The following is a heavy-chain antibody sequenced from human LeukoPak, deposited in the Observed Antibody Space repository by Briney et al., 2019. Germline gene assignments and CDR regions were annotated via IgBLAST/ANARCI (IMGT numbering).Heavy chain of an antibody. J-gene: IGHJ4*02. Sequence: PGGSLRLSCAASGFTFDDYGMSWVRQAPGKGLEWVSGINWNGGSTGYADSVKGRFTISRDNAKNSLYLQMNSLRAEDTALYYCAKDRREYYYGSGSYLTELFDYWGQGTLVTVSS. CDR3: AKDRREYYYGSGSYLTELFDY. V-gene: IGHV3-20*04. D-gene: IGHD3-10*01. CDR1: GFTFDDYG. CDR2: INWNGGST.